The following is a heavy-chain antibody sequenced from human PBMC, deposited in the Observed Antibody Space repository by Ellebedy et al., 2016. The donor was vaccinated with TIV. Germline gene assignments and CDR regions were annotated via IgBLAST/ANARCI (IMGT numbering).Heavy chain of an antibody. V-gene: IGHV3-30*02. CDR1: GFIFSSYG. D-gene: IGHD3-10*01. J-gene: IGHJ4*02. CDR2: IRYDGTNK. CDR3: AKDRLWRGSGTQTFDN. Sequence: GESLKIPCAASGFIFSSYGMHWVRQAPRKGLEWVAFIRYDGTNKFYADSVKGRFIISRDNSKNTLYLQMNSLRAEDTAVYYCAKDRLWRGSGTQTFDNWGQGTLVTVSS.